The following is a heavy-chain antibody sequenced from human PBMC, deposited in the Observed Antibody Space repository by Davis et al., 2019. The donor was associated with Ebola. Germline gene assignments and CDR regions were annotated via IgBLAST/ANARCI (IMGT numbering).Heavy chain of an antibody. CDR1: GGSVSSGRHY. V-gene: IGHV4-61*01. CDR2: IYDSETT. CDR3: ARTTYNNYDHFHFDL. J-gene: IGHJ2*01. D-gene: IGHD5-24*01. Sequence: MPSETLSLTCTVSGGSVSSGRHYWSWIRQPPGKGLEWIGYIYDSETTDYNPSLKSRVTISVDTSKNQFSLTLTSVTAADTALYYCARTTYNNYDHFHFDLWGPGTQVTVSS.